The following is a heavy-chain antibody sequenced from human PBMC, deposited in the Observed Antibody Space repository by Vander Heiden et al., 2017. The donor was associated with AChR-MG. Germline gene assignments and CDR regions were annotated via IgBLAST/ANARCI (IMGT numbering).Heavy chain of an antibody. V-gene: IGHV4-4*07. CDR3: ARDLHYGDYSWFDP. Sequence: GGSISSYYWSWIRQPAGKGLEWIGRIYTSGSTNYNPSLKSRVTMSVDTSKNQFSLKLSSVTAADTAVYYCARDLHYGDYSWFDPWGQGTLVTVSS. D-gene: IGHD4-17*01. CDR1: GGSISSYY. CDR2: IYTSGST. J-gene: IGHJ5*02.